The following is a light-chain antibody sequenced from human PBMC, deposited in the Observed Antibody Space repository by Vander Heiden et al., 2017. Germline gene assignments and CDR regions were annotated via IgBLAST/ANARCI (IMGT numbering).Light chain of an antibody. V-gene: IGLV1-40*01. CDR1: RSDIGAGNE. Sequence: QSVLTQQLSVSGVPGQKVPISGPGSRSDIGAGNEVHWKQQFPGTAPMPLIYGNNNRPSGVPDRFSGSKSGTSASLALAGLQAEDEADYYCQSYDNNLNVVFGGGTKLTVL. CDR3: QSYDNNLNVV. CDR2: GNN. J-gene: IGLJ2*01.